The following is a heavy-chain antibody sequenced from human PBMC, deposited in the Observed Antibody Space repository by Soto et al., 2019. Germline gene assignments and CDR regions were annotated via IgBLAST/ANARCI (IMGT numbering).Heavy chain of an antibody. V-gene: IGHV3-21*06. CDR2: ISSGRNYT. J-gene: IGHJ6*03. Sequence: EVQLVESGGGLVKPGGSLRLSCVVSGFTFSSYSMNWVRQAPGKGLEWVSSISSGRNYTYYADSVKGRFTISRDNAKNSVYLQMNRLRAEDTALYYCARDFKESQYYYYCMDVWGKGTTVTVSS. D-gene: IGHD3-10*01. CDR1: GFTFSSYS. CDR3: ARDFKESQYYYYCMDV.